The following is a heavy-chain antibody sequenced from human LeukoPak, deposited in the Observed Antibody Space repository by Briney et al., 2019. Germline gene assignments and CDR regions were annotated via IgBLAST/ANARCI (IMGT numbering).Heavy chain of an antibody. D-gene: IGHD1-1*01. CDR2: INPSGGST. CDR3: ARHSLPGTTPFDY. V-gene: IGHV1-46*01. Sequence: ASVKVSFKASGYIFSSYYMHWVRQAPEQGLEWMGVINPSGGSTSYAQRFQGRVTMTRDTSTSTFYMELSSLRSEDTAVYYCARHSLPGTTPFDYWGQGTLVTVSS. J-gene: IGHJ4*02. CDR1: GYIFSSYY.